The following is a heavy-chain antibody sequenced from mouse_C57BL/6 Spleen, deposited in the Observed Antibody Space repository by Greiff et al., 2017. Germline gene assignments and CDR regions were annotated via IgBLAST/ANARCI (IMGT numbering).Heavy chain of an antibody. CDR1: GYTFTDYY. CDR2: INPNNGGT. Sequence: VQLQQSGPELVKPGASVKISCKASGYTFTDYYMNWVKQSHGKSLEWIGDINPNNGGTSYNQKFKGKATLTVDKSSSTAYMELRSLTSEDSAVYYCARSGLYYDYDGTDYWGQGTTLTVSS. J-gene: IGHJ2*01. CDR3: ARSGLYYDYDGTDY. D-gene: IGHD2-4*01. V-gene: IGHV1-26*01.